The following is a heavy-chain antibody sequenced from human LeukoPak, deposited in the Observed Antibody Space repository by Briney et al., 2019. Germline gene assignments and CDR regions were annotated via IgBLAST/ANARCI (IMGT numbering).Heavy chain of an antibody. CDR3: SRDRQLVRGDY. CDR2: IRSKAYGGTT. J-gene: IGHJ4*02. D-gene: IGHD6-13*01. V-gene: IGHV3-49*03. CDR1: GFTFGDYA. Sequence: GGSLRLSCTASGFTFGDYAMSWFRQAPGKGLEWVGFIRSKAYGGTTEHAASVKGRFTISRDDSKSIAYLQMNSLKTKDTAVYYCSRDRQLVRGDYWGQGTLVTVSS.